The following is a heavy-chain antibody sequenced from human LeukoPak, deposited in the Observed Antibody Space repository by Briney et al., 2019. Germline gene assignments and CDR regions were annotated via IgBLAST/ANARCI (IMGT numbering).Heavy chain of an antibody. V-gene: IGHV3-64*01. CDR2: ITSNGGST. CDR1: GFTFSSYA. D-gene: IGHD3-22*01. J-gene: IGHJ4*02. Sequence: GGSLRLSCAASGFTFSSYAMHWVRQAPGKGLEHVSAITSNGGSTYYAKSVKGRFTISRDNSKNTLYLQMNSLRAEDTAVYYCAKDKTYDRSTYYSYWGQGTLVTVSS. CDR3: AKDKTYDRSTYYSY.